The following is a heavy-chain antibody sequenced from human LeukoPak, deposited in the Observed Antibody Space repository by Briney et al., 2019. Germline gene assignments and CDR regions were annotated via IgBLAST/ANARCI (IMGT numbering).Heavy chain of an antibody. Sequence: SETLSLTCTVSGGSISSSSYYWGWIRQPPGKGLEWIVSIYYSGSTYYNPSLKSRVTISVDTSKNQFSLKLISVTAADTAVYYCARPKRNRGESFDYWGQGTLVTVSS. CDR1: GGSISSSSYY. CDR3: ARPKRNRGESFDY. J-gene: IGHJ4*02. V-gene: IGHV4-39*01. D-gene: IGHD3-16*01. CDR2: IYYSGST.